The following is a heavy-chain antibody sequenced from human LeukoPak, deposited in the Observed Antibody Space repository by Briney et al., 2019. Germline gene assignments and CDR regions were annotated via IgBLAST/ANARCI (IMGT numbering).Heavy chain of an antibody. V-gene: IGHV3-48*03. CDR2: ISSSGSTI. CDR3: ARARYCSSTSCYGWEIIDY. CDR1: GFTFSSYE. D-gene: IGHD2-2*01. Sequence: GGSLRLSCAASGFTFSSYEMNWVRQAPGKGLEWVSYISSSGSTIYYADSVKGRFTISRDNAENSLYLQMNSLRAEDTAVYYCARARYCSSTSCYGWEIIDYWGQGTLVTVSS. J-gene: IGHJ4*02.